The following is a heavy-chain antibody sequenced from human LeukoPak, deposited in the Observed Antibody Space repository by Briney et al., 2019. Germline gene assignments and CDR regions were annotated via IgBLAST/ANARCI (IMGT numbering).Heavy chain of an antibody. J-gene: IGHJ4*02. CDR1: GGSISSNSYY. Sequence: SETLSLTCTVSGGSISSNSYYWGWIRQPPGKGLEWIGNIYYSGSTYYNPSLKSRVTISVDTSKNQLSLKLSSVTAADTAVYYCARGKYSSSWSSHSDYWGQGTLVTVSS. CDR2: IYYSGST. CDR3: ARGKYSSSWSSHSDY. D-gene: IGHD6-13*01. V-gene: IGHV4-39*01.